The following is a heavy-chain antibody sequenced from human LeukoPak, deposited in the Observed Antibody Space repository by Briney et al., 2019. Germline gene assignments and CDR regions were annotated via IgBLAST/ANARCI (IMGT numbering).Heavy chain of an antibody. CDR2: IIPIFGTA. J-gene: IGHJ4*02. CDR3: ARQVWSGYYTFDY. Sequence: SVKVSCKASGGTFSSYAISWVRQAPGQGLEWMGRIIPIFGTADYAQRFQGRVTITTDESTSTAYMELSSLRSEDTAVYYCARQVWSGYYTFDYWGQGTLVTVSS. D-gene: IGHD3-3*01. CDR1: GGTFSSYA. V-gene: IGHV1-69*05.